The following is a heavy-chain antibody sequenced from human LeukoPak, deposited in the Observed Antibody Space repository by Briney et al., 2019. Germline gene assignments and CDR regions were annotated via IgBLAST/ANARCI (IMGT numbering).Heavy chain of an antibody. J-gene: IGHJ5*02. Sequence: KPGGSLRLSCAASGFIFSNYWMTWVRQAPGKGLEWVANIKQDGSEKYYVDSVKGRFTISRDNAKNSLYLQMNSLRAEDTAVYYCARRNRPTTVTTVWFDPWGQGTLVTVSS. CDR3: ARRNRPTTVTTVWFDP. V-gene: IGHV3-7*01. D-gene: IGHD4-11*01. CDR1: GFIFSNYW. CDR2: IKQDGSEK.